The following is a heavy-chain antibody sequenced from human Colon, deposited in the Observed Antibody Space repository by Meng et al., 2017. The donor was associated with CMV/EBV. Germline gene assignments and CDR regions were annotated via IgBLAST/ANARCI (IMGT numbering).Heavy chain of an antibody. CDR3: VRESWYFDF. V-gene: IGHV1-2*02. CDR1: GYTFTANH. D-gene: IGHD6-13*01. Sequence: QVQLVQSGTDVRKPGASVKVSCQTSGYTFTANHLHWVRQAPGQGLEWMGWIYPQDGGTYFAQKFQDRVTLTRDTSITTAYMELSGLTSDDTAIYYCVRESWYFDFWGEGTLVTVSS. J-gene: IGHJ4*02. CDR2: IYPQDGGT.